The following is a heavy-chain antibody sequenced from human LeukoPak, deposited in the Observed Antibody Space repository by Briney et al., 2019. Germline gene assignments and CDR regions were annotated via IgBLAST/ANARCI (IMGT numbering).Heavy chain of an antibody. CDR2: IYYSGST. Sequence: PSETLSLTCTASGGSISSYYWNWIRQPPGKGLEWIGYIYYSGSTNYNPSLKSRVTISLDTSKNQFSLKLSSVTAADTAVYYCARDEAVYYDSSGSYFDYWGQGTLVTVSS. J-gene: IGHJ4*02. CDR1: GGSISSYY. D-gene: IGHD3-22*01. CDR3: ARDEAVYYDSSGSYFDY. V-gene: IGHV4-59*01.